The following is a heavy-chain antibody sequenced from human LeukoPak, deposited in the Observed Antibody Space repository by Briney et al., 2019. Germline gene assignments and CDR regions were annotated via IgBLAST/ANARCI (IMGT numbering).Heavy chain of an antibody. J-gene: IGHJ4*02. V-gene: IGHV3-23*01. D-gene: IGHD3-9*01. CDR2: ISGSGTST. CDR3: AKGNYDILTGYLYYFDY. CDR1: GFTFSSYG. Sequence: PGGSLRLSCAASGFTFSSYGMSWVRQAPGKGLEWVSAISGSGTSTYYADSAKGRFTISRHNSKNTLYLQMNSLRAEDTAVYYCAKGNYDILTGYLYYFDYWGQGTLVTVSS.